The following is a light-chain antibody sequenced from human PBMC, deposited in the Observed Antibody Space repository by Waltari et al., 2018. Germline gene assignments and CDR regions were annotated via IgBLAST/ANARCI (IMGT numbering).Light chain of an antibody. CDR1: QSISTW. CDR2: KAS. Sequence: DIQMTQSPSTLSASIGDRVTITCRASQSISTWLAWYQQKPGKAPNLLIYKASYLESGVPSRFSGSGSGTEFTLTISSLQPDDFATYYCQQYNTDFFTFGPGTKVDIK. CDR3: QQYNTDFFT. J-gene: IGKJ3*01. V-gene: IGKV1-5*03.